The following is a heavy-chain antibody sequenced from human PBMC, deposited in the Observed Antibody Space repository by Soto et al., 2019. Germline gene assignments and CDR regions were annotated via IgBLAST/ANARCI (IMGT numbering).Heavy chain of an antibody. CDR1: GGTFSSYA. V-gene: IGHV1-69*13. Sequence: SVKVSCKASGGTFSSYAISWVRQAPGQGLEWMGGIIPIFGTANYAQKFQGRVTITADESTSTAYMELSSLRSEDTAVYYCARGHVDTAMSENYYYHGMDVWGQGTTVTVSS. CDR2: IIPIFGTA. D-gene: IGHD5-18*01. J-gene: IGHJ6*02. CDR3: ARGHVDTAMSENYYYHGMDV.